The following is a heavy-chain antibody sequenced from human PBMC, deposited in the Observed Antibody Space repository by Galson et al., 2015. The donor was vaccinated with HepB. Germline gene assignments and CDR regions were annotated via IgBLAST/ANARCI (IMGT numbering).Heavy chain of an antibody. D-gene: IGHD5-18*01. CDR3: AKSRVGYTSRFDS. J-gene: IGHJ4*02. CDR1: ELSISTFA. V-gene: IGHV3-23*01. CDR2: ISDRSNNI. Sequence: SLRLSCAASELSISTFAMSWVRQAPGKGLEWVAFISDRSNNIYYADSVKGRFTISRDNSKNTLYLQMDSLRADDTAIYYCAKSRVGYTSRFDSWGQGTLVTVSS.